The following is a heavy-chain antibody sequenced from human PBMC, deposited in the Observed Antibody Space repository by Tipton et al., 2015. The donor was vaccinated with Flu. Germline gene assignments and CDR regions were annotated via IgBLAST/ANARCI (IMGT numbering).Heavy chain of an antibody. CDR3: AKRVDYSSSPSYFDY. D-gene: IGHD6-6*01. Sequence: SLRLSCTASGFTFSTYGMSWVRQAPGKGLEWVSAISPTGRDTFYADSVKGRVTISRDNSGNTLSLQMNSLTAEDSAVYYCAKRVDYSSSPSYFDYWGQGTLVTVSS. CDR2: ISPTGRDT. CDR1: GFTFSTYG. V-gene: IGHV3-23*01. J-gene: IGHJ4*02.